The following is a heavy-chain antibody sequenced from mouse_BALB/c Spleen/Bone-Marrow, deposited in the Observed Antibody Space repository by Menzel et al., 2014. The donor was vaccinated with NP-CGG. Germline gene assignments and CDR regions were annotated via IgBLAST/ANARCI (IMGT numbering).Heavy chain of an antibody. J-gene: IGHJ1*01. V-gene: IGHV5-4*02. CDR2: INDGCSST. CDR3: ASQSYYAGSCRYLEV. CDR1: GYTFSHYL. D-gene: IGHD1-1*02. Sequence: EVQLMQSGAGLAKPGGSVKICCTASGYTFSHYLMHWVHQIPEQWLEWVGTINDGCSSTYYLDSVKGRFTISRDKAKNNLSQEMRRIRHGAIDLYYCASQSYYAGSCRYLEVWGAGTTVTVSS.